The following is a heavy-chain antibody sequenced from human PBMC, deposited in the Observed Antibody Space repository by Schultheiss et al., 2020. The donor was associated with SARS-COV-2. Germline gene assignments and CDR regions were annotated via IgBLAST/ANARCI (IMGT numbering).Heavy chain of an antibody. J-gene: IGHJ4*02. D-gene: IGHD6-19*01. CDR2: ISSSSSYI. CDR3: ARVSYSSGQIDY. Sequence: GGSLRLSCAASGFTVSSNYMSWVRQAPGKGLEWVSAISSSSSYIYYADSVKGRFTISRDNSKNTLYLQMNSLRAEDTAVYYCARVSYSSGQIDYWGQGTLVTVSS. CDR1: GFTVSSNY. V-gene: IGHV3-66*01.